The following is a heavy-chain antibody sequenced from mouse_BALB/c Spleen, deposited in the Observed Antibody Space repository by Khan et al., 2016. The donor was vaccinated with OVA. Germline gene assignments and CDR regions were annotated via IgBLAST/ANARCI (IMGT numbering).Heavy chain of an antibody. CDR1: GFTFSSYS. Sequence: EVELVESGGDLVKPGGSLKLSCAASGFTFSSYSMSWVRQTPDKRLEWIASISSDGDYTYYPDSVKGRFTISRDNAKNALYLQMSSLKSEDTAMYYCAIHLTGSFAYWGQGTLVTVSA. CDR3: AIHLTGSFAY. D-gene: IGHD4-1*01. J-gene: IGHJ3*01. V-gene: IGHV5-6*01. CDR2: ISSDGDYT.